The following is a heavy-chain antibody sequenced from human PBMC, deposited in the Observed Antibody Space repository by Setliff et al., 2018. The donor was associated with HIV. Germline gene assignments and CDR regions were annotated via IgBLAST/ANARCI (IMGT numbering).Heavy chain of an antibody. Sequence: PSETLSLTCNISGASMNSYYWSWVRQSAGQELEWIGRIYVNGKANYNPSLESRVTMSVGKSKSQFSLRLRSVTAADTAVYYCVRERRWLQEYYYYMDVWGNGTTVTVSS. CDR3: VRERRWLQEYYYYMDV. D-gene: IGHD3-16*01. CDR2: IYVNGKA. CDR1: GASMNSYY. J-gene: IGHJ6*04. V-gene: IGHV4-4*07.